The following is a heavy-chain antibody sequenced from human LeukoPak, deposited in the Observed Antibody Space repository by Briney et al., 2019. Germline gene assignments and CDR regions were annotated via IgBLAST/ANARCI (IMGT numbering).Heavy chain of an antibody. D-gene: IGHD3-10*01. CDR1: GYTFTGYY. CDR3: ARDRQGSGSYNRGLDP. J-gene: IGHJ5*02. V-gene: IGHV1-2*02. CDR2: INPNSGGT. Sequence: ASVKVSCKASGYTFTGYYMHWVRQAPGQGLEWMGWINPNSGGTNYAQKFQGRVTMTRDTSISTAYMELSRLRSDDTAVYYCARDRQGSGSYNRGLDPWGQGTLVTVSS.